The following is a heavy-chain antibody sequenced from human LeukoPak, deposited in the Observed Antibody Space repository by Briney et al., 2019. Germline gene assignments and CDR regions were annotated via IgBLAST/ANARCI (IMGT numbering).Heavy chain of an antibody. J-gene: IGHJ2*01. CDR2: IYTSGST. Sequence: SETLSLTCTVSGGSISSYYWSWIRQPAGKGLEWIGRIYTSGSTNYTPSLQSRVTMSVDTSKNQFSLKLSSVTAADTAVYYCERGAPTTVVTPGYFDLWGRGTLVTVSS. D-gene: IGHD4-23*01. CDR1: GGSISSYY. CDR3: ERGAPTTVVTPGYFDL. V-gene: IGHV4-4*07.